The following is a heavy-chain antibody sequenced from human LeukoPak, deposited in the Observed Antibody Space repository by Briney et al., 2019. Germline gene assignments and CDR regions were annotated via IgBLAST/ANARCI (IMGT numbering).Heavy chain of an antibody. CDR3: ARGRVLQLGKRTNCFDP. Sequence: SETLSLTCAVYGGSFSGYYWSWIRQPPGKGLEWIGEINHSGSTNYNPSLKSRVTISVDTSKNQFSLKLSSVTAADTAVYYCARGRVLQLGKRTNCFDPWAREPLVTVSS. CDR1: GGSFSGYY. V-gene: IGHV4-34*01. J-gene: IGHJ5*02. D-gene: IGHD4-11*01. CDR2: INHSGST.